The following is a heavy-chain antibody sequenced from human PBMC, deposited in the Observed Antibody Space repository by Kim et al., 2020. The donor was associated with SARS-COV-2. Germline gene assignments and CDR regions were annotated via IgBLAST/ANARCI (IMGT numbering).Heavy chain of an antibody. CDR1: GFTVSSNY. Sequence: GGSLRLSCAASGFTVSSNYMSWVRQAPGKGLEWVSVIYSGGSTYYADSVKGRFTISRHNSKNTLYLQMNSLRAEDTAVYYCARGGVSSWPYYYYYGMDVWGQGTTVTVSS. CDR3: ARGGVSSWPYYYYYGMDV. J-gene: IGHJ6*02. V-gene: IGHV3-53*04. D-gene: IGHD6-13*01. CDR2: IYSGGST.